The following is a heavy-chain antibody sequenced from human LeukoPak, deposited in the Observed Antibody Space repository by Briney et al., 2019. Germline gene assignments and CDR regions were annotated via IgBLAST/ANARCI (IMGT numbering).Heavy chain of an antibody. V-gene: IGHV3-21*01. CDR3: ARDALLWFGELWNAFDI. D-gene: IGHD3-10*01. Sequence: GGSLRLSCAASGFTFSSYSMNWVRQAPGEGLEWVSSISSSSSYIYYADSVKGRFTLSRDNAKNSLYLQMNSLRAEDTAVYYCARDALLWFGELWNAFDIWGQGTMVTVSS. CDR2: ISSSSSYI. CDR1: GFTFSSYS. J-gene: IGHJ3*02.